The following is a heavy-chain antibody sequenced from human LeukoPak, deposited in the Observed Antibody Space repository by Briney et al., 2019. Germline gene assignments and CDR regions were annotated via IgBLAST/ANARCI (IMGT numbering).Heavy chain of an antibody. J-gene: IGHJ4*02. Sequence: GGSLRLSCAASGFTFSDYSMTWSRQAPGKGLEWISYISGSGISIHYADSVTGRFTISRHNTKNSLYLQMNSLRAEDTAVYYCARQAGTRWGQGTLVTVSS. CDR2: ISGSGISI. V-gene: IGHV3-11*01. D-gene: IGHD6-19*01. CDR1: GFTFSDYS. CDR3: ARQAGTR.